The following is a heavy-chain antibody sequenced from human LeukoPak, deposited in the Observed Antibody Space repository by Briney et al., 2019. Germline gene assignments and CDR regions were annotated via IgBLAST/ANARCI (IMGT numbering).Heavy chain of an antibody. J-gene: IGHJ4*02. CDR1: GVTFTGSA. CDR3: TRLRGEKASGDY. V-gene: IGHV3-73*01. D-gene: IGHD3-10*01. Sequence: TLSLSSAASGVTFTGSAMHSVCETPQKGLWWVGLISRRAKKYATEYAVSVKGRFNISRDDSKNTVFLQMTSLTTEDTAVYYCTRLRGEKASGDYWGQGTLVTVSS. CDR2: ISRRAKKYAT.